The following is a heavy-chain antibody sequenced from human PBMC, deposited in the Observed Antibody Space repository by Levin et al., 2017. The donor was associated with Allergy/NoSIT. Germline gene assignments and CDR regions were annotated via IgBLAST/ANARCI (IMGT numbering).Heavy chain of an antibody. J-gene: IGHJ4*02. Sequence: KQSGPTLVKPTETLTLTCTVSGFSLSNARMGVSWIRQPPGKALEWLAHIFSNDEKSYSTSLKSRLTISKDTSKSQVVLTMTNMDPVDTATYYCARTSSDFWSGYDGYFDYWGQGTLVTVSS. V-gene: IGHV2-26*01. CDR3: ARTSSDFWSGYDGYFDY. CDR1: GFSLSNARMG. D-gene: IGHD3-3*01. CDR2: IFSNDEK.